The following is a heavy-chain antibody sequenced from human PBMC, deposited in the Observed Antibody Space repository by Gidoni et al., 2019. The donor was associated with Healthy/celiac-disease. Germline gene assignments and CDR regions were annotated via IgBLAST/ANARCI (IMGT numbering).Heavy chain of an antibody. D-gene: IGHD3-10*01. Sequence: QVQLVESGGGVVQPGRSLTLSCAASGFTVSSFGMHWVRQAPGKGLEWVAVRWYDGSNKYSADSVKGRFTISRDNSKNTLYLQMNSLRAEDTAVYYCARGGDATFYYYYYMDVWGKGTTVTVSS. J-gene: IGHJ6*03. CDR1: GFTVSSFG. V-gene: IGHV3-33*01. CDR2: RWYDGSNK. CDR3: ARGGDATFYYYYYMDV.